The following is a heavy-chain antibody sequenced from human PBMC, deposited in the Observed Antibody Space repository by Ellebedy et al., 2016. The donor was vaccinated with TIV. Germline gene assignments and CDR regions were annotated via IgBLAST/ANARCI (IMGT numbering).Heavy chain of an antibody. V-gene: IGHV3-7*01. Sequence: PGGSLRLSCAASGFTFSSHWMNWVRQAPGKGLEWVANINEDGRDRYYVDFVKGRFTISRDNAKSSLYLQLNSLRAEDTAVYYCVRESYRNYTWGTTGFDSWGQGTLVTASS. CDR1: GFTFSSHW. D-gene: IGHD4-11*01. CDR2: INEDGRDR. CDR3: VRESYRNYTWGTTGFDS. J-gene: IGHJ5*01.